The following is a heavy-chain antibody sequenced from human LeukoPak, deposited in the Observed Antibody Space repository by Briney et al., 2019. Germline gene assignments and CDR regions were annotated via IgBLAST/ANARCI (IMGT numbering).Heavy chain of an antibody. CDR1: GGTFSSYA. Sequence: GASVKVSCKASGGTFSSYAISWVRQAPGQGLEWMGGIIPIFGTANYAQKFQGRVTITTDESTSTAYMELSSLRSEDTAVYYCARGRVGAPYDPYYYMDVWGKGTTVTVSS. J-gene: IGHJ6*03. CDR2: IIPIFGTA. CDR3: ARGRVGAPYDPYYYMDV. V-gene: IGHV1-69*05. D-gene: IGHD1-26*01.